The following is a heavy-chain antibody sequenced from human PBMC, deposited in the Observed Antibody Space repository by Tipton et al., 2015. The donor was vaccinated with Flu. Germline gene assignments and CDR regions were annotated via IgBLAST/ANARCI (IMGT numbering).Heavy chain of an antibody. CDR1: GFTFTTYG. D-gene: IGHD4-11*01. V-gene: IGHV4-38-2*01. Sequence: LRLSCAASGFTFTTYGMSWVRQAPGKGLEWIGNIHRGGNAYYNASLKSRLTMSVDGSRNQFSLKLTSVIASDTAVYYCARRDYSNYVSEPKNWFDSWGLGSLVTVSP. CDR2: IHRGGNA. J-gene: IGHJ5*01. CDR3: ARRDYSNYVSEPKNWFDS.